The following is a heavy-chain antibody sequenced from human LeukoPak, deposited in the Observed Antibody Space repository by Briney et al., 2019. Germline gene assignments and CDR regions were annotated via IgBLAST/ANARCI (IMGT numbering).Heavy chain of an antibody. CDR2: FYTSGST. D-gene: IGHD1-26*01. J-gene: IGHJ4*02. V-gene: IGHV4-4*07. Sequence: TSETLSLTCTVSGDSISRDYWTWIRQPAGKGLEWIGRFYTSGSTDYNPSLESRVSISVDTSKNQLSLKLSSVTAADTAMYYCAHGGNSGSYSEHWGQGILVTVSS. CDR1: GDSISRDY. CDR3: AHGGNSGSYSEH.